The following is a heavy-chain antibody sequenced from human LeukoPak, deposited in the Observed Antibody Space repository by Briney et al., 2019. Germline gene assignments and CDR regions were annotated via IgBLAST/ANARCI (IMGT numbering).Heavy chain of an antibody. CDR2: IYYSGST. Sequence: SETLPLTCTVSGGSISSSSYYWGWIRQPPGKGLEWIGSIYYSGSTYYNPSLKSRVTISVDTSKNQFSLKLSSVTAADTAVYYCARRRDFWSGYHYYFDYWGQGTLVTVSS. CDR3: ARRRDFWSGYHYYFDY. V-gene: IGHV4-39*01. J-gene: IGHJ4*02. D-gene: IGHD3-3*01. CDR1: GGSISSSSYY.